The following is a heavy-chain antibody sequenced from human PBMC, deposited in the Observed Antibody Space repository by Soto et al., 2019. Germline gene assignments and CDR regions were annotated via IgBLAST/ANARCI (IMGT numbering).Heavy chain of an antibody. Sequence: QVQLVESGGGVVQPGRSLRLSCAASGFTFSSYAMHWVRQAPGKGLEWVAVISYDGSNKYYADSVKGRFTISRDNSKNTLYLQMNSLRAEDTAVYYCARPRAVADFDYWGQGTLFTVSS. J-gene: IGHJ4*02. CDR3: ARPRAVADFDY. V-gene: IGHV3-30-3*01. D-gene: IGHD2-15*01. CDR2: ISYDGSNK. CDR1: GFTFSSYA.